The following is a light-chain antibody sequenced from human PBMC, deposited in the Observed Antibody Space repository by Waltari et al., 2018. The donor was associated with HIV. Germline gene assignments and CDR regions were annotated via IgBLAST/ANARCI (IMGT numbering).Light chain of an antibody. J-gene: IGLJ2*01. CDR2: KNT. Sequence: YELTQPPSMSVSPGQTAKITCSGDVLAKQYAYWYQQKPGQAPVLVISKNTERPSEIPERFSGSNSGTTVTLTISGVQAEDEADYHCQSSDDSRPWIFGGGTKMTVL. V-gene: IGLV3-25*03. CDR3: QSSDDSRPWI. CDR1: VLAKQY.